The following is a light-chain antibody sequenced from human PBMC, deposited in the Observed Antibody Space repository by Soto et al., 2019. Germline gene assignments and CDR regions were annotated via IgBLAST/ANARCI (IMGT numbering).Light chain of an antibody. CDR1: SSDVGDFKY. J-gene: IGLJ1*01. V-gene: IGLV2-8*01. Sequence: QSVLTQPPSASGSPGQSVTISCTGTSSDVGDFKYVSWYQQHPGKAPKLIIYEVTQRPSGVPDRFSGSKSGNTASLTVSGLQAEDEADYYCSSYTDNNNFLYVFGAGTKLTVL. CDR3: SSYTDNNNFLYV. CDR2: EVT.